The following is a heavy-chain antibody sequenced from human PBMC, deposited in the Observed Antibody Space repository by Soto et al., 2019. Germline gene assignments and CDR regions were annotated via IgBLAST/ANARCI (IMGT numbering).Heavy chain of an antibody. CDR2: IYPGDSDA. CDR1: GYSFTNYW. D-gene: IGHD3-16*01. CDR3: ARHGGPDARGHLDFDY. V-gene: IGHV5-51*01. J-gene: IGHJ4*02. Sequence: GESLKISYQGSGYSFTNYWIGWVRQMPGKRLEWMGIIYPGDSDARYSPSFQGQVTMSADKSIRIAYLQWNSLKASDTAIYYCARHGGPDARGHLDFDYWGQGTLVTVSS.